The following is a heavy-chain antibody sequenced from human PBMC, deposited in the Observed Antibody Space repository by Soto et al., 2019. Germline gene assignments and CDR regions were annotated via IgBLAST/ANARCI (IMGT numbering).Heavy chain of an antibody. J-gene: IGHJ4*02. CDR3: ARDLSH. V-gene: IGHV3-48*02. CDR2: INSDSTTT. Sequence: DVQLDQSGGGLVQPGGSLRLSCAASGFPFSNYAMHWVRQAPGKGLEWISDINSDSTTTFHADSIKGRLTVSRDNAKNSVYLHRSSLRHDDTAVYYCARDLSHWGQGTLVTVSS. CDR1: GFPFSNYA.